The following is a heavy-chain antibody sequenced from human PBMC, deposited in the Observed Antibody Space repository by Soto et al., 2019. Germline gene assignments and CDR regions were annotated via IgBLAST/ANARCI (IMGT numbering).Heavy chain of an antibody. V-gene: IGHV2-5*02. CDR1: GFSLSTTGVG. Sequence: QITLKESGPPLVRPTQTLTLTCTFSGFSLSTTGVGVGWIRQPPGKALEWLALNYWDDDKRYSPSLESRLTITMATSKNEVIITMTNMDPVDTATYYCAQRLRDYGVGRERANHFDPWGQGTLVTVSS. CDR3: AQRLRDYGVGRERANHFDP. J-gene: IGHJ5*02. CDR2: NYWDDDK. D-gene: IGHD2-8*01.